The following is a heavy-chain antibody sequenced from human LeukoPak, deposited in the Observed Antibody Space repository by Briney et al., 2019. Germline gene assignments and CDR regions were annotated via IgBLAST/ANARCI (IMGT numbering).Heavy chain of an antibody. J-gene: IGHJ5*02. CDR2: INPNSGGT. CDR1: GYTFTGYY. CDR3: ARGSSGYYGWFDP. V-gene: IGHV1-2*02. D-gene: IGHD3-22*01. Sequence: VASVKVSCKASGYTFTGYYMHWVRQAPGQGLEWMGWINPNSGGTSYAQKFQGRVTMTRDTSISTAYMELSRLRSDDTAVYYCARGSSGYYGWFDPWGQGTLVTVSS.